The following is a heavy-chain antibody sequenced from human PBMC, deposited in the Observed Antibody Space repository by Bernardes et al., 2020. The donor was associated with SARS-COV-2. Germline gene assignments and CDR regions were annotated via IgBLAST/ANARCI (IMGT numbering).Heavy chain of an antibody. D-gene: IGHD4-17*01. V-gene: IGHV4-39*01. J-gene: IGHJ4*02. Sequence: SETLSLICTVSGDSISSGGYYWGWIRQSPGKGLEWIGSIYYIGVTYYNPSFKGRVTISVDTSKTQFSLNLNSVTATDTAMYYCARRLIGVTTKGTPAIDYWGQGALVTVSS. CDR3: ARRLIGVTTKGTPAIDY. CDR1: GDSISSGGYY. CDR2: IYYIGVT.